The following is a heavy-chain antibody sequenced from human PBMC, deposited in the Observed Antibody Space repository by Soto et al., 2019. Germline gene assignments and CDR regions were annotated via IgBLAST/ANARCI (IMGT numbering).Heavy chain of an antibody. CDR1: GYTFTAYY. Sequence: QVQLVQSGAEVKEPGDSVRVSCEASGYTFTAYYIHWVRQAPGQGLEWMGWITTKFGDTTYAQDFQGRVSMPRDMSISTVYMELSRLTSDDTAIYYCARNMDYYYGPGSGNGHGFWGQGTTVTVFS. J-gene: IGHJ6*02. V-gene: IGHV1-2*02. CDR3: ARNMDYYYGPGSGNGHGF. D-gene: IGHD3-10*01. CDR2: ITTKFGDT.